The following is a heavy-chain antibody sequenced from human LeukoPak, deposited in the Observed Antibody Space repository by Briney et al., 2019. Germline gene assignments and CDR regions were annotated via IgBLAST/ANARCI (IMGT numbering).Heavy chain of an antibody. CDR1: GGTFSSYA. CDR2: IIPIFGTA. J-gene: IGHJ6*02. Sequence: GASVKVSCKASGGTFSSYANSWVRQAPGQGLEWMGGIIPIFGTANYAQKFQGRVTITADESTSTAYMELSSLRSEDTAVYYCAREGFPPKISDFWSGLGPYYYYGMDVWGQGTTVTVSS. D-gene: IGHD3-3*01. V-gene: IGHV1-69*13. CDR3: AREGFPPKISDFWSGLGPYYYYGMDV.